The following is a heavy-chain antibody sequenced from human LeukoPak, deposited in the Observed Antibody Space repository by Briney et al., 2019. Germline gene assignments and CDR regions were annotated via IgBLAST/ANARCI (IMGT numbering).Heavy chain of an antibody. CDR3: ARVGNNWNYDN. J-gene: IGHJ4*02. V-gene: IGHV3-48*01. CDR2: IGGSGTTI. Sequence: GGSLRLSCAASGFTFSSYGMNWVRQAPGKGLEWVSYIGGSGTTIYYADSVKGRFTISRDNAKNSLYLQMSSLRAEDTAVYYCARVGNNWNYDNWGQGTLVTVSS. D-gene: IGHD1-7*01. CDR1: GFTFSSYG.